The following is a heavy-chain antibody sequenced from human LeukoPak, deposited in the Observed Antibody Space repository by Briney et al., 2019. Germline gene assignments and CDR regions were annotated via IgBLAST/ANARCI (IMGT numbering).Heavy chain of an antibody. D-gene: IGHD6-19*01. CDR2: IRYDGSDK. V-gene: IGHV3-30*02. Sequence: AGGSLRLSCAAPGFTFSSYGMNWVRQAPGKGLEWVAFIRYDGSDKYYADSVKGRFTVSRDNSKNMVYLQMNSLRAEDTAVYYCAKKYSSGRRPYDYYMDVWGKGATVIVSS. CDR1: GFTFSSYG. CDR3: AKKYSSGRRPYDYYMDV. J-gene: IGHJ6*03.